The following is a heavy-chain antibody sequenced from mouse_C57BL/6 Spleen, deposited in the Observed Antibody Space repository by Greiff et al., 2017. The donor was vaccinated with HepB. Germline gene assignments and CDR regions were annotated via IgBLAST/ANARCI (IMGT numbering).Heavy chain of an antibody. CDR3: ARTDSSGYLFDY. V-gene: IGHV1-59*01. Sequence: VQLQQSGAELVRPGTSVKLSCKASGYTFTSYWMHWVKQRPGQGLEWIGVIDPSDSYTNYNQKFKGKATLTVDTSSSTAYMQLSSLTSEDSAVYYCARTDSSGYLFDYWGQGTTLTVSS. CDR2: IDPSDSYT. CDR1: GYTFTSYW. J-gene: IGHJ2*01. D-gene: IGHD3-2*02.